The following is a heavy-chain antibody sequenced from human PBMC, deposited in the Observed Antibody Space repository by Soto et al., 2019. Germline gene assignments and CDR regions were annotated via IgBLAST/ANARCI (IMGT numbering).Heavy chain of an antibody. CDR1: GGSISSGDYY. D-gene: IGHD2-15*01. J-gene: IGHJ6*02. Sequence: QVQLQESGPGLVKPSQTLSLTCTVSGGSISSGDYYWSWIRQPPGKGLEWIGYIYYSGSTYYNPPLKSRVTISVDTSKNQFSLKLSSVTAADTAVYYCARDIVVVVAATLTRYYYGMDVWGQGTTVTVSS. CDR3: ARDIVVVVAATLTRYYYGMDV. V-gene: IGHV4-30-4*01. CDR2: IYYSGST.